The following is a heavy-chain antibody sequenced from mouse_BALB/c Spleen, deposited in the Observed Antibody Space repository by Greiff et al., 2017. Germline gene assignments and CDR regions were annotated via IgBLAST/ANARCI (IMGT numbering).Heavy chain of an antibody. V-gene: IGHV5-6*03. CDR2: ISSGGSYT. D-gene: IGHD2-14*01. J-gene: IGHJ2*01. CDR3: ARGYPDY. CDR1: GFTFSSYG. Sequence: EVKLVESGGGLVKPGGSLKLSCAASGFTFSSYGMSWVRQTPDKRLEWVATISSGGSYTYYPDSVKGRFTISRDNDKNTLYLQMSSLKSEDTAMYYCARGYPDYWGQGTTLTVSS.